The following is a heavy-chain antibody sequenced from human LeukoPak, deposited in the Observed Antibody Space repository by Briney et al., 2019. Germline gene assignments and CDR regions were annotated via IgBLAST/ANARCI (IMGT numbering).Heavy chain of an antibody. Sequence: ASVKVSFKVSGYTLTELSMHWVRQAPGKGLEWMGGFDPEDGETIYEQKFQGRVTMTEDTSTDTAYMELSSLRSEDTAVYYCAKVDYDSSGYSMAYYFDYWGQGTLVTVSS. V-gene: IGHV1-24*01. CDR3: AKVDYDSSGYSMAYYFDY. J-gene: IGHJ4*02. CDR1: GYTLTELS. D-gene: IGHD3-22*01. CDR2: FDPEDGET.